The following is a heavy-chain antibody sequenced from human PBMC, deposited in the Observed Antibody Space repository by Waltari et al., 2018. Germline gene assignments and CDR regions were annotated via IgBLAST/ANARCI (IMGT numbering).Heavy chain of an antibody. V-gene: IGHV4-39*07. Sequence: QLQLQEEGTGLVKPSETLTLSCNVSGDSIRRRDYSWGWIRQPPGKGLEWIGSVDDSGNSYYNPSLKSRVDISTDTSKNQLSLRLTSVTAADSAVYHCARQRPAALVAWFDSWGQGTPVIVSP. J-gene: IGHJ5*01. CDR2: VDDSGNS. CDR3: ARQRPAALVAWFDS. CDR1: GDSIRRRDYS. D-gene: IGHD2-2*01.